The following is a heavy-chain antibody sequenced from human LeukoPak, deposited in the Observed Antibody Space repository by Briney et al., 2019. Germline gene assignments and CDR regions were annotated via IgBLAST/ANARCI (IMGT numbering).Heavy chain of an antibody. J-gene: IGHJ4*02. Sequence: PSETLSLTCTVSGGSISSSSYYWGWIRQPPGKGLEWIGSIYYSGSTYSNPSLKSRVTISVYTSKNQFSLKLSSVAAAATDVYYYARPSSRDGYNYGDYWGQGTLVTGSS. CDR2: IYYSGST. V-gene: IGHV4-39*01. CDR1: GGSISSSSYY. D-gene: IGHD5-24*01. CDR3: ARPSSRDGYNYGDY.